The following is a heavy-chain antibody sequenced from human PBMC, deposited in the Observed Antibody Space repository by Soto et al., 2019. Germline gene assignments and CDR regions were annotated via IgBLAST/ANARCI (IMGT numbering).Heavy chain of an antibody. V-gene: IGHV4-34*01. CDR1: GGSFRGYF. CDR3: QGGDF. J-gene: IGHJ4*02. Sequence: PSETLSLTGAVSGGSFRGYFWSWIRQSPAKGLEWIGEINDSGNTYYNPSFKSRLTISVDTSTSQISLRLTSVTAADSAVYYCQGGDFWGQGTRVTVSS. D-gene: IGHD3-16*01. CDR2: INDSGNT.